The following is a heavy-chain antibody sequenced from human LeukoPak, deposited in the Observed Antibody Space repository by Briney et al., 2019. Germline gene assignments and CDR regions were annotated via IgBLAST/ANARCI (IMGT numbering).Heavy chain of an antibody. J-gene: IGHJ5*02. D-gene: IGHD1-7*01. CDR1: AYTLTIYG. CDR3: ARVGGITGTLGSNWFDP. CDR2: ISAYNGNT. Sequence: ASVTVSCTASAYTLTIYGISWVRQAPGQGLEWMGWISAYNGNTNYAQKLQGRVTMTTDTSTSTAYMELRSLRSDDTAVYYCARVGGITGTLGSNWFDPWGQGTLVTVSS. V-gene: IGHV1-18*01.